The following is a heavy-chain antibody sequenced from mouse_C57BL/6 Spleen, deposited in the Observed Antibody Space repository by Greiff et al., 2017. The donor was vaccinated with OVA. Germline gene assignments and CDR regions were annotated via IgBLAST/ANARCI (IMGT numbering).Heavy chain of an antibody. CDR3: ARSGSKFAMDY. V-gene: IGHV1-50*01. D-gene: IGHD1-1*01. CDR1: GYTFTSYW. CDR2: IDPSDSYT. Sequence: QVQLQQPGAELVKPGASVKLSCKASGYTFTSYWMQWVKQRPGQGLEWIGEIDPSDSYTNYNQKFKGKATLTVNTSSSAAYMQLSSVTSEASAVYYCARSGSKFAMDYWGQGTSVTVSS. J-gene: IGHJ4*01.